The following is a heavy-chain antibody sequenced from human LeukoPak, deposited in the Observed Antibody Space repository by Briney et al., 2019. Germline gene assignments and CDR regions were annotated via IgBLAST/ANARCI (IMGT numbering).Heavy chain of an antibody. D-gene: IGHD3-22*01. Sequence: ASVKVSCKASGYTFTSYYMHWVRQAPGQGLEWMGIINPSGGSTSYAQKFQGRVTMTRDTSTSTVYMELSSLRSEDTAVYYCAREGDYYDSSGYSAWCWGQGTLVTVSS. CDR3: AREGDYYDSSGYSAWC. J-gene: IGHJ4*02. V-gene: IGHV1-46*01. CDR1: GYTFTSYY. CDR2: INPSGGST.